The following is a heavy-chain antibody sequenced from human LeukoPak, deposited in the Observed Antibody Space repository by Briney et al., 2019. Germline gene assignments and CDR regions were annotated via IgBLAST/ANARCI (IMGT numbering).Heavy chain of an antibody. V-gene: IGHV4-59*08. CDR3: ARQGDSGSRIRFDK. D-gene: IGHD3-10*01. Sequence: SETLSLTCTVSGGSIRSYFWSWIRQPPGKGLEWIGYIHYSWSTNYNPSLKSRVAMSVDTSKNQFSLRMTSVTAADTAVYYCARQGDSGSRIRFDKWGQGTLVTVSS. CDR2: IHYSWST. J-gene: IGHJ4*02. CDR1: GGSIRSYF.